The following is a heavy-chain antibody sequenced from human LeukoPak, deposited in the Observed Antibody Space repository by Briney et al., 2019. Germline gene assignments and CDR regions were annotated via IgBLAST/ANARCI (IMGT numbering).Heavy chain of an antibody. J-gene: IGHJ4*02. CDR3: ARVDTAELKFDY. CDR1: GGTFISYA. Sequence: SVKVSCKASGGTFISYAISWVRQAPGQGLEWMGGIIPIFGTANYAQKFQGRVTITTDESTSTAYMELSSLRSEDTAVYYCARVDTAELKFDYWGQGTLVTVSS. D-gene: IGHD5-18*01. CDR2: IIPIFGTA. V-gene: IGHV1-69*05.